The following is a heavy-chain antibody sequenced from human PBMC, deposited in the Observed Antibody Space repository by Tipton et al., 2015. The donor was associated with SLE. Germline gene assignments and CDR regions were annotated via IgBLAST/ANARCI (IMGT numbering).Heavy chain of an antibody. J-gene: IGHJ3*02. V-gene: IGHV4-39*07. CDR1: GGSMSSSGYY. CDR2: IYYSGST. CDR3: AGPIRQDGFDI. Sequence: TLSLTCTVSGGSMSSSGYYWGWIRQPPRMGLEWIATIYYSGSTYYNPSLKSRVTISVDMSKNQFFLNLSSVTAADTAVYYCAGPIRQDGFDIWGQGIMVTVSS. D-gene: IGHD2-21*01.